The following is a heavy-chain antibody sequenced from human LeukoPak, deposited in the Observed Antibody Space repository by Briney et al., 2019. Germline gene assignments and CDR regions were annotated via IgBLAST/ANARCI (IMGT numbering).Heavy chain of an antibody. Sequence: SQTLSLTCAISGGSISNNSGAWNWIRQSPSRGLEWLGRTYFRSKWYNEYAVSVKSRVTINPDTSKNQFSLQLNSVTPDDTALYYCARTVVVGGTSNFDYWGQGILVTVSS. CDR3: ARTVVVGGTSNFDY. J-gene: IGHJ4*02. CDR2: TYFRSKWYN. CDR1: GGSISNNSGA. D-gene: IGHD4-23*01. V-gene: IGHV6-1*01.